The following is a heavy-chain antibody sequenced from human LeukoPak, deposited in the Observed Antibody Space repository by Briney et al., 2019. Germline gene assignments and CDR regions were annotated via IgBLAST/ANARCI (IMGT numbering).Heavy chain of an antibody. V-gene: IGHV1-69*04. Sequence: ASVKVSCKASGGTFSSYAISWVRQAPGQGLEWMGRIIPILGIANYAQKFQGRVTITADESTSTAYMELSSLRSEDTAVYYCARDDLEGRGGSGILFPNPNYYYYYGMDVWGQGTTVTVSS. D-gene: IGHD3-10*01. J-gene: IGHJ6*02. CDR3: ARDDLEGRGGSGILFPNPNYYYYYGMDV. CDR1: GGTFSSYA. CDR2: IIPILGIA.